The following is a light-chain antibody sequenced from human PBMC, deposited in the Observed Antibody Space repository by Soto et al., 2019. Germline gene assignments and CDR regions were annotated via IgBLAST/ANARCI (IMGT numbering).Light chain of an antibody. CDR2: DVS. CDR1: SSDVGGYNY. Sequence: QSALTQPASVSGSPGQSITFSCTGTSSDVGGYNYVSWYQQHPGRAPKLMIYDVSDRPSGVSSRFSGSKSGDTASLTISGLQAEDEADYYCCSYAGSSTVVFGGGTKVTVL. V-gene: IGLV2-14*01. CDR3: CSYAGSSTVV. J-gene: IGLJ2*01.